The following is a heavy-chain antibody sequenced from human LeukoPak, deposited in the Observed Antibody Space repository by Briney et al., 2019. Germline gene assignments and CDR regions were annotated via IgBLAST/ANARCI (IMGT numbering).Heavy chain of an antibody. Sequence: ASVKVSCKASGYTFSGYYMHWVRQAPGQGLEWMGWINPNRGGTNYAQKFQGRVTMTRDTSISTAYMELSRLRSDDTAVYYCARDQEVRYCTNGVCYYFDYWGQGTLVTVSS. CDR2: INPNRGGT. CDR1: GYTFSGYY. CDR3: ARDQEVRYCTNGVCYYFDY. J-gene: IGHJ4*02. V-gene: IGHV1-2*02. D-gene: IGHD2-8*01.